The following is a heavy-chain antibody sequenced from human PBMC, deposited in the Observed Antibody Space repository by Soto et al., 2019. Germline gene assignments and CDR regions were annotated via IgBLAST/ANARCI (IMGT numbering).Heavy chain of an antibody. J-gene: IGHJ4*02. D-gene: IGHD3-10*01. CDR1: GFTFSDYY. V-gene: IGHV3-11*01. CDR2: ISSSGSTI. CDR3: ARDTNSGESVFDY. Sequence: GGSLRLSCAASGFTFSDYYMSWIRQAPGKGLEWVSYISSSGSTIYYADSVKGRFTISRDNAKNSLYLQMNSLRAEDTAVYYCARDTNSGESVFDYWGQGTLVTSPQ.